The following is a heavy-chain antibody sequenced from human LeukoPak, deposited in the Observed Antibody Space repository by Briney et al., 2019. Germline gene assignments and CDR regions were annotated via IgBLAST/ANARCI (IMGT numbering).Heavy chain of an antibody. D-gene: IGHD5-24*01. CDR1: GGSISSYY. V-gene: IGHV4-59*01. J-gene: IGHJ4*02. CDR3: ARGMATIDV. Sequence: SETLSLTCTVSGGSISSYYWSWIRQPPGKRLEWIGYIYYSGSTNYNPSLKSRVTISVDTSKTHLSLKLSSVTAADTAVYYCARGMATIDVWGQGTLVTVSS. CDR2: IYYSGST.